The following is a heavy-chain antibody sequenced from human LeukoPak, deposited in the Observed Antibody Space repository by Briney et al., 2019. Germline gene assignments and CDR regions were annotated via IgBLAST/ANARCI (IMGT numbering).Heavy chain of an antibody. J-gene: IGHJ3*02. V-gene: IGHV4-39*01. CDR3: ARHIQGWGYDSSAYPGAVDI. D-gene: IGHD3-22*01. CDR2: GST. Sequence: GSTYYTPSLKSRITISVNTAKKQFSLKLRSVIAADTAVFYCARHIQGWGYDSSAYPGAVDIWGQGTMVTVSS.